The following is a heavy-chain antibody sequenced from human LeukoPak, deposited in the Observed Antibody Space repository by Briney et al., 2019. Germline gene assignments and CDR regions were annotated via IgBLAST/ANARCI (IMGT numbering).Heavy chain of an antibody. CDR2: IKQDGSEK. D-gene: IGHD2-8*01. CDR1: GFTFSSYW. J-gene: IGHJ4*02. CDR3: ARDVSGVNPFDY. V-gene: IGHV3-7*01. Sequence: GGSLRLSCAASGFTFSSYWMSWVRQAPGKGREWVANIKQDGSEKYYVDSVKGRFTISRDNAKNSLYLQMNSLRGEGTAVYYCARDVSGVNPFDYWGQGTLVTVSS.